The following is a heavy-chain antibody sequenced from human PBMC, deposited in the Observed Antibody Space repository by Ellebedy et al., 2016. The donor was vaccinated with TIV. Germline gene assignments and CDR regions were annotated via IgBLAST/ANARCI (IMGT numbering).Heavy chain of an antibody. CDR3: ARDMFMTTVTTVDY. V-gene: IGHV1-2*02. CDR2: INPNSGGT. J-gene: IGHJ4*02. CDR1: GYTFTGYY. Sequence: AASVKVSCKASGYTFTGYYMHWVRQAPGQGLEWMGWINPNSGGTNYAQKFQGRVTMTRDTSISTAYMELSRLRSDDTAVYYCARDMFMTTVTTVDYWGQGTLVTVSS. D-gene: IGHD4-17*01.